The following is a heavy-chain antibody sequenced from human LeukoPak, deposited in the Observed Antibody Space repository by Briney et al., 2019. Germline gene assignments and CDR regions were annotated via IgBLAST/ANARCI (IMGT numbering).Heavy chain of an antibody. J-gene: IGHJ4*02. CDR2: IYSGGST. CDR1: GFTVSSNY. CDR3: ARERNAGPFDY. Sequence: TGGSLRLSCAASGFTVSSNYMSWVRQAPGKGLEWVSVIYSGGSTYYADSVKGRFTISRDNSKNTLYLQMNRLRAEDTAVYYCARERNAGPFDYWGQGTLVTVSS. V-gene: IGHV3-66*01. D-gene: IGHD2-8*01.